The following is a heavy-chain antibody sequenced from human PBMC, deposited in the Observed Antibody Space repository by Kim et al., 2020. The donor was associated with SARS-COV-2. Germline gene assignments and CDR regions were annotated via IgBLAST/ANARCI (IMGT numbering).Heavy chain of an antibody. V-gene: IGHV3-43*02. D-gene: IGHD6-13*01. CDR3: AKEGSRSSSWYYLGGYFQL. J-gene: IGHJ1*01. CDR2: ISGDGGSS. Sequence: GGSLRLSCAASGFTFDDYAMHWVRQAPGKGLEWVSLISGDGGSSYYADSVKGRFTISRDNSKNSLYLQMNSLRTEDTALYYCAKEGSRSSSWYYLGGYFQLWGQGTLVTVST. CDR1: GFTFDDYA.